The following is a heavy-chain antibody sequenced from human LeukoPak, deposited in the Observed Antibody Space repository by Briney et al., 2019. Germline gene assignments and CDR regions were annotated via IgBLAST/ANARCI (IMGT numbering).Heavy chain of an antibody. CDR2: IYTSGST. J-gene: IGHJ4*02. Sequence: PSETLSLTCTVSGYSISSGYYWGWIRQPAGKGLEWIGRIYTSGSTNYNPSLKSRVTISVDTSKNQFSLKLSSVTAADTAVYYCARGGSRFGEFDGRYFDYWGQGTLVTVSS. V-gene: IGHV4-61*02. D-gene: IGHD3-10*01. CDR1: GYSISSGYY. CDR3: ARGGSRFGEFDGRYFDY.